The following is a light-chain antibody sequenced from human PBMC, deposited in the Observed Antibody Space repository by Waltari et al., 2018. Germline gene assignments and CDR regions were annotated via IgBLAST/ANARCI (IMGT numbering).Light chain of an antibody. Sequence: QSLVHSDGNTYFNWFQQRPGQSPRRLICKVSSRDAGVPDRFSGGGSGTDFTLKISRVEAEDVGVYYCMQATHLPLTFGQGTKVEIK. CDR1: QSLVHSDGNTY. J-gene: IGKJ1*01. CDR2: KVS. CDR3: MQATHLPLT. V-gene: IGKV2-30*02.